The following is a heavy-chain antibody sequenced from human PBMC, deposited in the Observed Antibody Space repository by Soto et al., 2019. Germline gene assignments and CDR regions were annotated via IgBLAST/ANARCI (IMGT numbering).Heavy chain of an antibody. CDR1: GGTFSSYA. CDR3: ARDHSGSYYYPRWFGP. V-gene: IGHV1-69*13. CDR2: IIPIFGTA. D-gene: IGHD1-26*01. Sequence: SVKVSCKASGGTFSSYAISWVRQAPGQGLEWMGGIIPIFGTANYAQKFQGRVTITADESTSTAYMELSSLRSEDTAVYYCARDHSGSYYYPRWFGPWGQGTLVTVSS. J-gene: IGHJ5*02.